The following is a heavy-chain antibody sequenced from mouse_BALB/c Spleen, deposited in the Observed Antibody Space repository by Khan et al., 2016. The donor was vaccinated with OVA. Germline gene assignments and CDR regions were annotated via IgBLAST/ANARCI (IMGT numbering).Heavy chain of an antibody. D-gene: IGHD1-1*01. CDR3: ARLAYYYNSEGFAY. V-gene: IGHV5-6*01. CDR1: GFTFSTYG. Sequence: DVHLVESGGDLVKPGGSLKLSCAASGFTFSTYGMSWVRQTPDMRLEWVATISSGGHYTYYPDSVKGRFTISRDNAKNTLYLQMSSLKYEDTAIYYCARLAYYYNSEGFAYWGQGTLVTVSA. J-gene: IGHJ3*01. CDR2: ISSGGHYT.